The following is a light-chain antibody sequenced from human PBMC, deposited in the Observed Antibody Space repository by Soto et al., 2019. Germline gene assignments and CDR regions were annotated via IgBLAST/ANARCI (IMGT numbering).Light chain of an antibody. CDR3: SAWDDRLNGMV. CDR2: SAD. Sequence: QSVLIQPPSASGTPGQRVSISCSGSSSNIGSNTVNWYQQFPGTAPKLLIYSADQRPSGVPERFSGSKSGTSASLAISGLQTEDEADYYCSAWDDRLNGMVFGGGTKLTVL. J-gene: IGLJ2*01. V-gene: IGLV1-44*01. CDR1: SSNIGSNT.